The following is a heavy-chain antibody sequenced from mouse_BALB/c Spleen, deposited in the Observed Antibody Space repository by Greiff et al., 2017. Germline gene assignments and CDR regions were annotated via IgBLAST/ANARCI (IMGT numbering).Heavy chain of an antibody. Sequence: VKLEESGPGLVAPSQSLSITCTVSGFSLTSYGVHWVRQPPGKGLEWLGVIWAGGSTNYNSALMSRLSISKDNSKSQVFLKMNSLQTDDTAMYYCARESLLWLRRGYFDVWGAGTTVTVSS. CDR2: IWAGGST. D-gene: IGHD2-2*01. V-gene: IGHV2-9*02. CDR1: GFSLTSYG. CDR3: ARESLLWLRRGYFDV. J-gene: IGHJ1*01.